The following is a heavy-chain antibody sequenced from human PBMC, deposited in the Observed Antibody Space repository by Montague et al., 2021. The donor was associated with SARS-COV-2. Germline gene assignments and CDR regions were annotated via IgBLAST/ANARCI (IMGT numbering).Heavy chain of an antibody. CDR3: ARYAVAGTRYFDF. V-gene: IGHV4-39*01. Sequence: SETLSLTRTLSGGSISSSSYYWGWVRQPPGKGLEWIGSINFRGKTYYXPSLKSRVTISVDTSKDQFSLKLISVTAADTAVYYCARYAVAGTRYFDFWGQGTLVTVSA. J-gene: IGHJ4*02. D-gene: IGHD6-19*01. CDR2: INFRGKT. CDR1: GGSISSSSYY.